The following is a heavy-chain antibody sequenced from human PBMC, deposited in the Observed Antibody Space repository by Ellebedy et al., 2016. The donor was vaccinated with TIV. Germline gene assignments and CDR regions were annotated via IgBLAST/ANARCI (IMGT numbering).Heavy chain of an antibody. D-gene: IGHD5-18*01. CDR2: INAGNGNT. Sequence: AASVKVSCKASGYTFATYAMHWVRQAPGQRLEWMGWINAGNGNTKYSQKFQGRVTITRDTSASTAYMELSSLRSEDTAVYYFARATNYYVDKPMVKEFGPWGQGTLVTVSS. CDR1: GYTFATYA. V-gene: IGHV1-3*01. J-gene: IGHJ5*02. CDR3: ARATNYYVDKPMVKEFGP.